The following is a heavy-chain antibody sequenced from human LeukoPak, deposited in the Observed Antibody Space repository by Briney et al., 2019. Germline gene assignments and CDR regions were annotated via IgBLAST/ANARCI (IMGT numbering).Heavy chain of an antibody. J-gene: IGHJ4*02. D-gene: IGHD3-16*01. V-gene: IGHV3-23*01. CDR3: ARGGSSFDY. CDR1: GFTFSNYA. CDR2: ISGSDDST. Sequence: PGGSLRLSCAASGFTFSNYAMNWVRQAPGKGLEWVSAISGSDDSTYYADSVKGRFTISRDNAKNSLYLQMNSLRAEDTAVYYCARGGSSFDYWGQGTLVTVSS.